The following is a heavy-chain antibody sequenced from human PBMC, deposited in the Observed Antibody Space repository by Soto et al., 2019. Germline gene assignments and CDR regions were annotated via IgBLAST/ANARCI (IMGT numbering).Heavy chain of an antibody. Sequence: QVRLQESGPGLVEPSGTLSLTCGVSGGSMRNDDWWSWVRQTPGKGLEWIGEISHYGNTNYNPSLKSRVTMSIDTSKNQFSLKVRSLTAAHTAMYYCARNGDCTSGICYVGWFDPWGQGTLVSVSS. CDR1: GGSMRNDDW. J-gene: IGHJ5*02. CDR2: ISHYGNT. V-gene: IGHV4-4*02. CDR3: ARNGDCTSGICYVGWFDP. D-gene: IGHD2-2*01.